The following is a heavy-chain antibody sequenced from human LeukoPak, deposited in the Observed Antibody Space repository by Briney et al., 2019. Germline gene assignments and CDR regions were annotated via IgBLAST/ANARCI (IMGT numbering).Heavy chain of an antibody. D-gene: IGHD6-19*01. CDR1: GFTFSNSA. Sequence: GGSLRLSCAASGFTFSNSAMYWVRQAPGKGLEFVSVISTNGDRTYYADSVKGRFTISRDNSKNTLYLQMGSLRADDMAGYYCARGVAISSSGWYDTFDYWGQGALVTISS. CDR2: ISTNGDRT. CDR3: ARGVAISSSGWYDTFDY. V-gene: IGHV3-64*02. J-gene: IGHJ4*02.